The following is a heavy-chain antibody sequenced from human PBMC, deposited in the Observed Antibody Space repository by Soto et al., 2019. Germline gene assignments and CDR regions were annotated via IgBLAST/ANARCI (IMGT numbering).Heavy chain of an antibody. CDR2: IIPIFGTA. V-gene: IGHV1-69*13. Sequence: GASVKVSCKASGGTFSSYAISWVRQAPGQGLEWMGGIIPIFGTANYAQKFQGRVTITADESTSTAYMELSSLRSEDTAVYYCARDESIFGVVTQPHPYYYYGMDVWGQGTTVTVSS. CDR3: ARDESIFGVVTQPHPYYYYGMDV. D-gene: IGHD3-3*01. J-gene: IGHJ6*02. CDR1: GGTFSSYA.